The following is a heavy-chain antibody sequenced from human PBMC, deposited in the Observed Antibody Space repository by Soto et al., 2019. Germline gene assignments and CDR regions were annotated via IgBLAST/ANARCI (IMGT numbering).Heavy chain of an antibody. CDR1: GFTFSSYA. V-gene: IGHV3-23*01. Sequence: EVQLLESGGGLVQPGGSLRLSCAASGFTFSSYAMSWVRQAPGKGLEWVSAISGSGGSTYYADSVKGRFTISRDNSKNTLYLQKSSLSAEDTAVYYCAKPIVPCYCYDYMDVWGKGTPVTVSS. CDR2: ISGSGGST. D-gene: IGHD3-16*02. J-gene: IGHJ6*03. CDR3: AKPIVPCYCYDYMDV.